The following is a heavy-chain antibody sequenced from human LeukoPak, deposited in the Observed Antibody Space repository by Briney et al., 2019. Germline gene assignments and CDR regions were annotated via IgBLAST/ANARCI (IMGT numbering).Heavy chain of an antibody. V-gene: IGHV3-11*01. D-gene: IGHD5-24*01. CDR1: GFIFSDYY. CDR3: ARDPYVMGRDGYNYFDY. Sequence: KPGGFLRLSCAASGFIFSDYYMSWIRQAPGKGLEWISYISSSGSTIYYADSVKGRFTISRDNAKNSLYLQMNSLRAEDTAVYYCARDPYVMGRDGYNYFDYWGQGTLVTVSS. J-gene: IGHJ4*02. CDR2: ISSSGSTI.